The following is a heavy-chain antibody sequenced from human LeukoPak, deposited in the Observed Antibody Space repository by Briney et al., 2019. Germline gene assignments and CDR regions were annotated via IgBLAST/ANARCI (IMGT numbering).Heavy chain of an antibody. CDR1: GGSISSYY. V-gene: IGHV4-59*01. Sequence: ASETLSLTCTVSGGSISSYYWSWIRQPPGKGLEWIGYIYYSGSTNYNPSLKSRVTISVDTSKNQFSLKLSSVTAADTAVYYCARGEIVVVPAAHSGAFDIWGQGTMVTVSS. CDR3: ARGEIVVVPAAHSGAFDI. D-gene: IGHD2-2*01. CDR2: IYYSGST. J-gene: IGHJ3*02.